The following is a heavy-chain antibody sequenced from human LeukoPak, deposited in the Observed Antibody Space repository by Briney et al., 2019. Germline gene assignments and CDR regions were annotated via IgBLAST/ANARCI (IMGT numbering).Heavy chain of an antibody. V-gene: IGHV3-66*02. CDR2: IYSGGST. CDR3: ASLSGSHDY. J-gene: IGHJ4*02. D-gene: IGHD1-26*01. CDR1: GFTLSSYA. Sequence: QPGGSLRLSCAASGFTLSSYAMSWVRQAPGKGLEWVSVIYSGGSTYYADSVKGRFTISRDNSKNTLYLQMNSLRAEDTAVYYCASLSGSHDYWGQGTLVTVSS.